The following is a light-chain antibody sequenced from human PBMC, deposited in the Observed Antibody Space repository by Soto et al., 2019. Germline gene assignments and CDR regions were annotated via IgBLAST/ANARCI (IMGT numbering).Light chain of an antibody. CDR1: QCITSSY. V-gene: IGKV3-20*01. CDR2: HTS. Sequence: EIVLTQSPGTLSLSPGERATLSCRASQCITSSYLAWYQEKPRQAPRLLIYHTSTRATGIPDRFSGSGSGTDFTLIINRLEPEDFAVYYCQQYDTFPYTFGQGTKLEI. CDR3: QQYDTFPYT. J-gene: IGKJ2*01.